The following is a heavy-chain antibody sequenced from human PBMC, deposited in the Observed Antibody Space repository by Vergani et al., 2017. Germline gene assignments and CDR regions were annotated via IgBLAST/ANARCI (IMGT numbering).Heavy chain of an antibody. CDR2: ISSSSSYI. Sequence: VQLVESGGGLVKPGGSLRLSCAASGFTFSSYSMNWVRQAPGKGLEWVSSISSSSSYIYYADSVKGRFTISRDNSKNTLYLQMNSLRAEDTAVYYCAKDYPGYYYGMDVWGQGTTVTVSS. J-gene: IGHJ6*02. CDR3: AKDYPGYYYGMDV. CDR1: GFTFSSYS. V-gene: IGHV3-21*04.